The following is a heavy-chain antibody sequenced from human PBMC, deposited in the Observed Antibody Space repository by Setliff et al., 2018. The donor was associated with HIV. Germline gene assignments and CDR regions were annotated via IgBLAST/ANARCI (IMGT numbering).Heavy chain of an antibody. V-gene: IGHV3-48*04. CDR2: ISSSGSTI. CDR3: VRWGLPYGIDA. D-gene: IGHD3-16*01. CDR1: GFTFSSYS. J-gene: IGHJ4*02. Sequence: PGGSLRLSCAASGFTFSSYSMNWVRQAPGKGLEWVSHISSSGSTIYYADSVKGRFTISRDNAKDSLYLQMHSLRAEDTAVYYCVRWGLPYGIDAWGQGTLVTVSS.